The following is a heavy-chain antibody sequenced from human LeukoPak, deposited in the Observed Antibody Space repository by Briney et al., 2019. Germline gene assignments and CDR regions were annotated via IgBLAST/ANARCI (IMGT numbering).Heavy chain of an antibody. D-gene: IGHD4-23*01. CDR1: GFTFSSYA. V-gene: IGHV3-23*01. Sequence: GGSLRLSCAASGFTFSSYAMSWVRQAPGKGLEWVPAISGSGGSTYYADSVKGRFTISRDNSKNTLYLQMNSLRAEDTAVYYCAKHVTRVVYSRLFDPWGQGTLVTVSS. CDR2: ISGSGGST. J-gene: IGHJ5*02. CDR3: AKHVTRVVYSRLFDP.